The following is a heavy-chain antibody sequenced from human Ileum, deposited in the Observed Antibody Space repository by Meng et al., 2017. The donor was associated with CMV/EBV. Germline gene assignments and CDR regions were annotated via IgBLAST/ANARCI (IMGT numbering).Heavy chain of an antibody. CDR1: GFIFSNHG. D-gene: IGHD3-22*01. CDR2: IRYDGSNK. J-gene: IGHJ4*02. V-gene: IGHV3-30*02. Sequence: GGSLRLSCAASGFIFSNHGMHWVRQAPGKGLEWVTFIRYDGSNKYYADSVKGRFTISRDDSKNTVYLQMNSLRTEDTAVYYCAKGLNYYDRSGYPYGGQETLVTVSS. CDR3: AKGLNYYDRSGYPY.